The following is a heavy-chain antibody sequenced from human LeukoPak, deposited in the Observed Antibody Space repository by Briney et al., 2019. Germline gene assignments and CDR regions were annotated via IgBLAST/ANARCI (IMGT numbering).Heavy chain of an antibody. Sequence: ASVKVSCKASGYTFTSYGISWVRQAPGQGLEWMGWISAYNGNTNYAQKLQGRVTMTTDTSTSTAYMELRSMRSDDTAVYYCARDPLHIEDSSSWYDGMDVWGQGTTVTVSS. V-gene: IGHV1-18*01. J-gene: IGHJ6*02. CDR3: ARDPLHIEDSSSWYDGMDV. D-gene: IGHD6-13*01. CDR1: GYTFTSYG. CDR2: ISAYNGNT.